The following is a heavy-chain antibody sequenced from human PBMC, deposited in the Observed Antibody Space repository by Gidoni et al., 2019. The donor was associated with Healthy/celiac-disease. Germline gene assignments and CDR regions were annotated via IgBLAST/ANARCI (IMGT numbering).Heavy chain of an antibody. Sequence: EVQLVESGGGLVKPGGSLRLSCAASGLTCSTAWRSWVRQAPGKGLEWVGRIKSKTDGGTTDYAAPVKGRFTISRDDSKNTLYLQMNSLKTEDTAVYYCTTVFLVAGNWFDPWGQGTLVTVSS. D-gene: IGHD6-19*01. CDR1: GLTCSTAW. CDR2: IKSKTDGGTT. J-gene: IGHJ5*02. V-gene: IGHV3-15*01. CDR3: TTVFLVAGNWFDP.